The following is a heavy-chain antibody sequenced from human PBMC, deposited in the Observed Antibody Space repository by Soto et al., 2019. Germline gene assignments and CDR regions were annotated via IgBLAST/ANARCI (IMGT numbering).Heavy chain of an antibody. V-gene: IGHV3-23*01. J-gene: IGHJ5*02. CDR1: GFTFSTYV. CDR2: ISGSGGST. Sequence: PGGSLRLSCAASGFTFSTYVMSWVRQAPGKGLEWVSSISGSGGSTFYADSVKGRFTISRDNSKNTLYLQMDSLRAEDTAVYYCPKDYRYSGYDFNWFDPWGQGTLVTVSS. CDR3: PKDYRYSGYDFNWFDP. D-gene: IGHD5-12*01.